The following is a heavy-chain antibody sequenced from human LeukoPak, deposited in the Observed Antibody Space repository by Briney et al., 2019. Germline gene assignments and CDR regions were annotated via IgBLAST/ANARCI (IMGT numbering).Heavy chain of an antibody. Sequence: GGSLRLSCVASGFIFSDYWMSWVRQAPGKGLEWVANIKQDGSQTQYVDSVKGRFTISRDNAKNSLYLQMNSLRAEDTAVYYCARAGLYSSSWYGGYWGQGTLVTVSS. V-gene: IGHV3-7*01. D-gene: IGHD6-13*01. CDR2: IKQDGSQT. CDR1: GFIFSDYW. CDR3: ARAGLYSSSWYGGY. J-gene: IGHJ4*02.